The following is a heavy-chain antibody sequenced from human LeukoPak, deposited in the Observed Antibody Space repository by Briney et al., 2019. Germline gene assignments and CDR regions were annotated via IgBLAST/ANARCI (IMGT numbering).Heavy chain of an antibody. CDR3: ARDYKYAFDI. V-gene: IGHV3-48*01. J-gene: IGHJ4*02. CDR1: GFTFSHYS. Sequence: GGSLRLSCAASGFTFSHYSMNWVRQAPGKGLEWISYIGIDSGNTKYADSVKGRFTISGDKAKNSLYLQMNSLRVEDTAVYYCARDYKYAFDIWGQGTLVSVSS. CDR2: IGIDSGNT. D-gene: IGHD5-24*01.